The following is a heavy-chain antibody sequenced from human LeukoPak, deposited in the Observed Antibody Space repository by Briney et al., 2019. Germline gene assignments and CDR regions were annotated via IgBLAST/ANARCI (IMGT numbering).Heavy chain of an antibody. CDR1: GGSFSGYY. J-gene: IGHJ6*02. CDR3: ARGPLVVAAIYYYYYYGMDV. D-gene: IGHD2-15*01. V-gene: IGHV4-34*01. Sequence: SETLSLTCAVYGGSFSGYYWSWIRQPPGKGLEWIGEINHSGSTNYNPSLESRVTISVDTSKNQFSLKLSSVTAADTAVYYCARGPLVVAAIYYYYYYGMDVWGQGTTVTVSS. CDR2: INHSGST.